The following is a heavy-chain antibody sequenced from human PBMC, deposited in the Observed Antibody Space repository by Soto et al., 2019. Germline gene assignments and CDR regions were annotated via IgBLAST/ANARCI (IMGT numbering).Heavy chain of an antibody. D-gene: IGHD5-18*01. V-gene: IGHV4-31*03. CDR1: DGSISSGGYY. Sequence: QVQLQESGPGLVKPSQTLSLTCTVSDGSISSGGYYWSWIRQHPGKGLEWIGDIYYSGSTYYNRSLKSRVTVSVDTSKHLFSLKLSSVTAADTAVYYCAGDALYSYGYGELDYWGQGTLVTVYS. CDR2: IYYSGST. J-gene: IGHJ4*02. CDR3: AGDALYSYGYGELDY.